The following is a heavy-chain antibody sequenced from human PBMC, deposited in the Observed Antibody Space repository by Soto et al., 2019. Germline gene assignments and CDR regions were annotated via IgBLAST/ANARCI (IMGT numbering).Heavy chain of an antibody. J-gene: IGHJ4*02. D-gene: IGHD3-16*01. CDR2: ISSSGSTI. Sequence: GESLKISCAASGFTFSDYYMSWIRQAPGKGLEWVSYISSSGSTIYYADSVKGRFTISRDNAKNSLYLQMNSLRAEDTAVYYCARGDFDYIWGSYTTGFDYWGQGTLVTVSS. CDR1: GFTFSDYY. CDR3: ARGDFDYIWGSYTTGFDY. V-gene: IGHV3-11*01.